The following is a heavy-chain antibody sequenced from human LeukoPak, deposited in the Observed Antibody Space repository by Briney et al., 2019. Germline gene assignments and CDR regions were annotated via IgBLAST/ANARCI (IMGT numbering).Heavy chain of an antibody. D-gene: IGHD5-12*01. V-gene: IGHV3-30-3*01. Sequence: GGSLRLSCAASGFIFSSYAIHWVRQAPGKELEWEAVISYDGDDKFYADSVKGRFTISRGNSKNTLYLQMNSLRAEDTAVYHCARGGLCGYDVFDYWGQGTLVTVSS. CDR2: ISYDGDDK. CDR1: GFIFSSYA. J-gene: IGHJ4*02. CDR3: ARGGLCGYDVFDY.